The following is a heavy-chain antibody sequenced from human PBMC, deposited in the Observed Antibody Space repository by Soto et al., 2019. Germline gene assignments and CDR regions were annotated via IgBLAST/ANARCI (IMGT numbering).Heavy chain of an antibody. CDR2: IYPSDSDT. CDR3: ARTHLVATPRAWFEP. D-gene: IGHD5-12*01. CDR1: GYTFTNDW. Sequence: GESLKISCKASGYTFTNDWIGWVRQMPGKGLEWMGIIYPSDSDTRYNPSFQGQVTISVDKSISTAYLQWSRLKASDTAVYFCARTHLVATPRAWFEPWGQGTLVTVSS. V-gene: IGHV5-51*01. J-gene: IGHJ5*02.